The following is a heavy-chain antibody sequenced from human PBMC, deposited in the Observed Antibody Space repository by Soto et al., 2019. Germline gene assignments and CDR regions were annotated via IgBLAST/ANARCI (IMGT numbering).Heavy chain of an antibody. CDR1: GFTVSSNY. Sequence: GGSLRLSCAASGFTVSSNYMSWVRQAPGKGLEWVSAITGSGRSTFYADSVKGRFTISRDNSKNTLYLQMHSLRAEDTAVYYCAKDPIYCSSTDCSPVWGQGTTVTVSS. J-gene: IGHJ6*02. CDR3: AKDPIYCSSTDCSPV. V-gene: IGHV3-23*01. CDR2: ITGSGRST. D-gene: IGHD2-2*01.